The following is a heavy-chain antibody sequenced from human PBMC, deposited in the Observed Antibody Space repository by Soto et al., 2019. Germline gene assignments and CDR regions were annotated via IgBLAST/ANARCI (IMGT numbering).Heavy chain of an antibody. CDR3: ARGYCYGLGYYFDY. Sequence: ASVKVSCKASGYTFTTSGITWVRQAPGQGLEWMGWISTYNGNTNYAQKLQGRVTLTTDTFTSTAYMEMRSLRSDDTAVDYWARGYCYGLGYYFDYWGQGTLVTVSS. CDR2: ISTYNGNT. V-gene: IGHV1-18*01. J-gene: IGHJ4*02. CDR1: GYTFTTSG. D-gene: IGHD2-15*01.